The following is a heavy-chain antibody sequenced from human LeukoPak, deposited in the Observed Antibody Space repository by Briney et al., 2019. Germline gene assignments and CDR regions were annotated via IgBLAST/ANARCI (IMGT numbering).Heavy chain of an antibody. J-gene: IGHJ4*02. Sequence: SVKVSCKASGGTFRRYAIRWVREAPGQGGERVGGIIPIFGTAKYAQKLQGRDTITTEEYTRTDYMEMSSLTSEDTAVYYCASCSHYYYDSSGYYPPNLFDYWGQGTLVTVSS. CDR2: IIPIFGTA. CDR3: ASCSHYYYDSSGYYPPNLFDY. CDR1: GGTFRRYA. D-gene: IGHD3-22*01. V-gene: IGHV1-69*05.